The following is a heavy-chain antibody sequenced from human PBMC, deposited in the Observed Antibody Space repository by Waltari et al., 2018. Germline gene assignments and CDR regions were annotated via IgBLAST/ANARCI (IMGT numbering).Heavy chain of an antibody. Sequence: QLQLQESGPGLVKPSETLSLTCTVSGGSISSSSYYWGWIRQPPGKGMEWIGSIYYSGSTYYNPSLKSRVTISVDTSKNQFSLKLSSVTAADTAVYYCARAEGYYDFWSGYYRGFNWFDPWGQGTLVTVSS. V-gene: IGHV4-39*01. CDR2: IYYSGST. CDR1: GGSISSSSYY. J-gene: IGHJ5*02. CDR3: ARAEGYYDFWSGYYRGFNWFDP. D-gene: IGHD3-3*01.